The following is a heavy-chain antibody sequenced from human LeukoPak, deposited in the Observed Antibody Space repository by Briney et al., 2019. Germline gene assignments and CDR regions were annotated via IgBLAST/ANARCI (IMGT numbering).Heavy chain of an antibody. CDR3: AREGGPYRPLDY. CDR1: GGSITSTNY. CDR2: VNLQGST. V-gene: IGHV4-4*02. J-gene: IGHJ4*02. Sequence: SGTLSLTCGVSGGSITSTNYWTWVRQPPGKGLEWIGEVNLQGSTDYNPSLMGRVAISVDMSENHISLQLTSVTAADTAVYYCAREGGPYRPLDYSGQGTLVTVSS.